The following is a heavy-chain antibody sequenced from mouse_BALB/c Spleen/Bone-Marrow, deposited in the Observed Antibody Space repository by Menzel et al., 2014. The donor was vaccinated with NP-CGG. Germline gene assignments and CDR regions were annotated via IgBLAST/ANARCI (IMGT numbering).Heavy chain of an antibody. V-gene: IGHV2-9*02. D-gene: IGHD2-12*01. CDR3: ARDYDEWFAY. J-gene: IGHJ3*01. CDR1: GFSLTSYG. Sequence: QVQLQQSGPGLVAPSQSLSISCTVSGFSLTSYGVHWVRQPPGKGLEWLGVIWAGGSTNYNTALMSRLSISKDTSKSQVFLKMNSLQADDTAMYYCARDYDEWFAYWGQGTLVTVSA. CDR2: IWAGGST.